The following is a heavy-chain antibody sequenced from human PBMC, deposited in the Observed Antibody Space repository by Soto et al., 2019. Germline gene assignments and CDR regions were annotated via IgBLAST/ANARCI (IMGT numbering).Heavy chain of an antibody. J-gene: IGHJ3*02. Sequence: GASVKVSCKASGYTFTSYDINWVRQATGQGIEWMGWMNPNSGNTGYAQKFQGRVTMTRNTSISTAYMELSSLRSEDTAVYYCARGAISTVTYDDAFDIWGQGTMVTVSS. V-gene: IGHV1-8*01. CDR2: MNPNSGNT. CDR3: ARGAISTVTYDDAFDI. D-gene: IGHD4-17*01. CDR1: GYTFTSYD.